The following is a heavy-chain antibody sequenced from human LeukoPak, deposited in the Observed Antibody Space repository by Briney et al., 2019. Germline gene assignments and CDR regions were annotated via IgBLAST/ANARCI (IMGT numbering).Heavy chain of an antibody. Sequence: SETLSLTCAVYGGSFSGYYWSWIRQPPGKGLEWIGEINHSGSTNYNASLKSRVTISVDTSKNQFSLKLSSVTAADTAVYYCAREPGFDSSGYLNWFDPWGQGTLVTVSS. V-gene: IGHV4-34*01. CDR3: AREPGFDSSGYLNWFDP. J-gene: IGHJ5*02. CDR1: GGSFSGYY. CDR2: INHSGST. D-gene: IGHD3-22*01.